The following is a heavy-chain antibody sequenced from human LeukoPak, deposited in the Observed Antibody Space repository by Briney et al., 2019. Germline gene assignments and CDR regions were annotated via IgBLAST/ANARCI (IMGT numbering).Heavy chain of an antibody. J-gene: IGHJ2*01. CDR1: GITFDDYA. CDR2: ISWNSGSI. Sequence: GRSLRLSCAASGITFDDYAMHWVRQAPGKGLEWVSGISWNSGSIGYADSVKGRFTISRDNAKNSLYLQMNSLRAEDMALYYCAKDGRPFDLWGRGTLVTVSS. CDR3: AKDGRPFDL. V-gene: IGHV3-9*03.